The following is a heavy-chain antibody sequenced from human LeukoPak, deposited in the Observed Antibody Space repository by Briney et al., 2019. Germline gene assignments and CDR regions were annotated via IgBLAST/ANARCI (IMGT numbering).Heavy chain of an antibody. CDR1: GASVTTGIVY. CDR3: ASLPWSAFYYDTSGSKQVTS. J-gene: IGHJ5*02. D-gene: IGHD3-22*01. V-gene: IGHV4-31*02. Sequence: PSETLSLTCSVSGASVTTGIVYRTWFRQLPGKGLEWIGFIYDSGSTYYNPSLKSRVTILLKTSTNQFSLNLSSVTAADTAVYYCASLPWSAFYYDTSGSKQVTSWGQGTLVTVSS. CDR2: IYDSGST.